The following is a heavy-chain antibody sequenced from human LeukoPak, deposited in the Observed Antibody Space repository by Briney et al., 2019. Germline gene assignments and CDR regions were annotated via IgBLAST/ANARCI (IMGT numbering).Heavy chain of an antibody. CDR3: ARGNDPEYSETWYDC. Sequence: PGGSLRLSCAASGFSIRTYGMHWVRQVPGKGLEWVAFIWNDGRNNNHADSVKGRFTISRDNSKNTLYLQMNSLRVEDTAVYYCARGNDPEYSETWYDCWGQGTLVTVSS. D-gene: IGHD1-1*01. CDR2: IWNDGRNN. CDR1: GFSIRTYG. J-gene: IGHJ5*01. V-gene: IGHV3-33*01.